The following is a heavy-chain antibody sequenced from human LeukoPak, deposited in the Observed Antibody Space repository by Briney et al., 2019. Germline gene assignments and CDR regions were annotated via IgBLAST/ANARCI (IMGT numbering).Heavy chain of an antibody. J-gene: IGHJ4*02. V-gene: IGHV3-30*02. CDR1: GFTFRRYG. CDR3: ARAYYGSGCYYVDY. Sequence: GGSLTLSCTVSGFTFRRYGKHWSRQAPGEAWEGVAYIRYYGSNKYYAVSVKGRYTIPRDNSKNTLYLQINSLRAQDTAVYYCARAYYGSGCYYVDYWGQGTLVTVSS. CDR2: IRYYGSNK. D-gene: IGHD3-10*01.